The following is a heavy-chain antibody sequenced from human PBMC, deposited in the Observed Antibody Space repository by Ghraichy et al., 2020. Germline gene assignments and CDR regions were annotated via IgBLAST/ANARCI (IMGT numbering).Heavy chain of an antibody. J-gene: IGHJ6*02. Sequence: SVKVSCKASGGTLSSYAISWVRQAPGQRLEWMGGIIPIFDTANYAQKFQGRVAITEDKSTSTAYMKLSSLRSDDTAVYNCAKAVTGVNWRGYGMDVWGQGTTGTFSS. CDR2: IIPIFDTA. V-gene: IGHV1-69*06. D-gene: IGHD3-3*01. CDR3: AKAVTGVNWRGYGMDV. CDR1: GGTLSSYA.